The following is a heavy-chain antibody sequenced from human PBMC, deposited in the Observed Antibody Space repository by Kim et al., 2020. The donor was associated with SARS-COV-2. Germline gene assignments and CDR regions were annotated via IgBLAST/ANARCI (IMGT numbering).Heavy chain of an antibody. CDR3: AKDGGSTSCSY. CDR2: ISYDGSNK. V-gene: IGHV3-30*18. CDR1: GFTFSSYG. J-gene: IGHJ4*02. Sequence: GGSLKLSCAASGFTFSSYGMHWVRQAPGKGLEWVAVISYDGSNKYYADSVKGRFTISRDNSKNTLYLQMNSLRAEDTAVYYCAKDGGSTSCSYWGQGTL. D-gene: IGHD2-2*01.